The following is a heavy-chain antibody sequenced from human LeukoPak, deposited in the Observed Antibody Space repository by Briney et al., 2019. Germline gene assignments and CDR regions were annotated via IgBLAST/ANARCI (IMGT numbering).Heavy chain of an antibody. V-gene: IGHV4-4*07. CDR3: ARDSLSSGYYSYYGMDV. CDR1: GGSIGDDY. CDR2: IHSGGTT. Sequence: SETLSLTCTVSGGSIGDDYFTWIRQPAGKGLEWIGRIHSGGTTNYNPSLMSRVTLSIDTSKKQISLRLTSMTAADTALYYCARDSLSSGYYSYYGMDVWGQGTTVTVSS. D-gene: IGHD3-22*01. J-gene: IGHJ6*02.